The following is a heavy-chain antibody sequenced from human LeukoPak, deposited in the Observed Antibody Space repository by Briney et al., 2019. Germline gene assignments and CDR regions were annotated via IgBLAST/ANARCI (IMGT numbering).Heavy chain of an antibody. J-gene: IGHJ6*04. D-gene: IGHD3-10*02. CDR3: AELGITMIGGV. V-gene: IGHV3-30*18. CDR1: GFTFSNYV. Sequence: GGSLRLSCAVSGFTFSNYVIHWVRQAPGKGLEWVALISYDGSKTYYADSVKGRFSISRDNSKNTQYLQMNSLRAEDTAVYYCAELGITMIGGVWGKGTTVTISS. CDR2: ISYDGSKT.